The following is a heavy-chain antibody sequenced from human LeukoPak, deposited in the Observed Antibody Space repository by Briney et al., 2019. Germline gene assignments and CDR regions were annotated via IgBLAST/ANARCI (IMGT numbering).Heavy chain of an antibody. CDR2: IYTSGST. Sequence: SQTLSLTCTVSGGSISSGSYYWSWIRQPAGKGLEWNGRIYTSGSTNYNPSLKSRVTISVDTSKNQFSLKLSSVTAADTAVYYCARVSYDSSGYYSSAFAFDIWGQGTMVTVSS. CDR3: ARVSYDSSGYYSSAFAFDI. J-gene: IGHJ3*02. CDR1: GGSISSGSYY. V-gene: IGHV4-61*02. D-gene: IGHD3-22*01.